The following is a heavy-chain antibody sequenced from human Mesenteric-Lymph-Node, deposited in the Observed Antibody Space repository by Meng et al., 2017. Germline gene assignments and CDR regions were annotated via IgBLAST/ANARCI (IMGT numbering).Heavy chain of an antibody. V-gene: IGHV1-2*06. J-gene: IGHJ4*02. Sequence: ASVKVSCKASGYTFTGYYMHWVRQAPGQGLEWMGRINPNNGGTNYAQKFQGRVTMTRDTSISTAYMELSRLRSDDTAVYYCARGDITGTTDYWGQGTLVTVSS. CDR1: GYTFTGYY. D-gene: IGHD1-7*01. CDR3: ARGDITGTTDY. CDR2: INPNNGGT.